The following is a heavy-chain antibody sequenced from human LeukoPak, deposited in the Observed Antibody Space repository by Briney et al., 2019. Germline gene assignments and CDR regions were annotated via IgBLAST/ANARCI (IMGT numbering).Heavy chain of an antibody. V-gene: IGHV4-59*01. Sequence: PSETLSLTCTVSGGSISSYYWSWIRQPPGKGLEWIGYIYYSGSTNYNPSLKSRVTISVDTSKNQFSLKLSSVTAADTAVYYCARYNGYGYPYYFDYWGQGTLVTVSS. CDR1: GGSISSYY. CDR3: ARYNGYGYPYYFDY. J-gene: IGHJ4*02. D-gene: IGHD5-18*01. CDR2: IYYSGST.